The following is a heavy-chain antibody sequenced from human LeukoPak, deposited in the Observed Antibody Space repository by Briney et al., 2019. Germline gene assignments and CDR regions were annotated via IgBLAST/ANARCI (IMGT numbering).Heavy chain of an antibody. Sequence: SETLSLICAVYGGSFSDYYWSWIRQPPGKGLEWIGEIHRSGATNYNSSLKSRGTISVDTSKNQFSLKLSSVTAADTAVYYCARRMTTVVSTYWYFDLWGRGTLVTVSS. V-gene: IGHV4-34*01. CDR3: ARRMTTVVSTYWYFDL. CDR2: IHRSGAT. CDR1: GGSFSDYY. D-gene: IGHD4-23*01. J-gene: IGHJ2*01.